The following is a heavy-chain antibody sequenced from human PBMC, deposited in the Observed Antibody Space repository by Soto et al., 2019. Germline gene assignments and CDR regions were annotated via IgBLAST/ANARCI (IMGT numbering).Heavy chain of an antibody. CDR2: INPSGGST. D-gene: IGHD6-19*01. CDR3: ARVSAVKSDSSGWYYFDY. J-gene: IGHJ4*02. Sequence: GASVKVSCKASGYTFTSYYMHWVRQAPGQGLEWMGIINPSGGSTSYAQKFQGRVTMTRDTSTSTVYMELSSLRSEDTAVYYCARVSAVKSDSSGWYYFDYWGQGTLVTSPQ. CDR1: GYTFTSYY. V-gene: IGHV1-46*03.